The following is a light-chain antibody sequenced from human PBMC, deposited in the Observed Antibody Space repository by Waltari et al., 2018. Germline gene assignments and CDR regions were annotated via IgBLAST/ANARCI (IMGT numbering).Light chain of an antibody. V-gene: IGKV4-1*01. Sequence: DIVMTQSPDSLAVSLGERATINCKSSESLLFSSRNKNHLAWYQQKPGHPPKLLLYWASTRESGVPDRFSGSGSGTDFTLTISSLQAEDVAIYYCQQYYDSPLTFGGGTKVEIK. J-gene: IGKJ4*01. CDR3: QQYYDSPLT. CDR1: ESLLFSSRNKNH. CDR2: WAS.